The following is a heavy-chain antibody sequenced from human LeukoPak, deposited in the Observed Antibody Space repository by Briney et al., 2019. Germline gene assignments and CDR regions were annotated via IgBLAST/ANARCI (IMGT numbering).Heavy chain of an antibody. V-gene: IGHV4-30-2*01. Sequence: PSETLSLTCTVSGGSISSGGYSWSWIRQPPGKGLEWIGYIYHSGSTYYNPSLKSRVTISVDRSKNQFSLKLSSVTAADTAVYYCARDRFRWGMDVWGQGTTVTVSS. D-gene: IGHD2-15*01. CDR2: IYHSGST. J-gene: IGHJ6*02. CDR3: ARDRFRWGMDV. CDR1: GGSISSGGYS.